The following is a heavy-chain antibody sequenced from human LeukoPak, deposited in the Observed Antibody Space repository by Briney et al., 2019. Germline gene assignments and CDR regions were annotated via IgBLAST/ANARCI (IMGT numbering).Heavy chain of an antibody. V-gene: IGHV1-2*02. Sequence: ASVKVSCKASGYTFTGYYMHWVRQAPGQGLEWMGWINPNSGGTNYAQKFQGRVTMTRDTSISTAYMELSRLRSDDTAVYYCARDGGGFEWTCSGGSCLPVDYWGQGTLVTVSS. J-gene: IGHJ4*02. D-gene: IGHD2-15*01. CDR1: GYTFTGYY. CDR3: ARDGGGFEWTCSGGSCLPVDY. CDR2: INPNSGGT.